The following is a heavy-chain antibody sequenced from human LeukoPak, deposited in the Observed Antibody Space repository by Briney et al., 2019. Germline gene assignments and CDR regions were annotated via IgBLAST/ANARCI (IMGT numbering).Heavy chain of an antibody. CDR1: GFTFSSYAMH. Sequence: GSLRLSCAASGFTFSSYAMHWVRQPPGKGLEWIGNIYYTGNTYYNASLQSRVTISIDTSKNQFSLRLNSVTAADTAMYYCAKSGGYGLIDYWGQGTLVTVSS. D-gene: IGHD1-26*01. CDR2: IYYTGNT. J-gene: IGHJ4*02. CDR3: AKSGGYGLIDY. V-gene: IGHV4-59*04.